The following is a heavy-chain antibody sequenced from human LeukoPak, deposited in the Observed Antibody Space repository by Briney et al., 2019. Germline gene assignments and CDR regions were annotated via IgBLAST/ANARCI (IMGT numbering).Heavy chain of an antibody. V-gene: IGHV3-30*03. D-gene: IGHD6-13*01. CDR3: ARGQYSSSWYFFGY. Sequence: GGSLRLSCAASGFTFSSYGMHWVRQAPGKGLEWVAVISYDGSNKYYADSVKGRFTISRDNSKNTLYLQMNSLRAEDTAVYYCARGQYSSSWYFFGYWGQGTLVTVSS. J-gene: IGHJ4*02. CDR2: ISYDGSNK. CDR1: GFTFSSYG.